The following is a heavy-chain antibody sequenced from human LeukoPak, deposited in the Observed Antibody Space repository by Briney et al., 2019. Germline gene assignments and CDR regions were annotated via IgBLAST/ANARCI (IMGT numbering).Heavy chain of an antibody. V-gene: IGHV4-34*01. CDR2: INHSGST. CDR3: ARGRSRLLWFGELLPSPPFDY. D-gene: IGHD3-10*01. J-gene: IGHJ4*02. Sequence: SETLSLTCAVCGGSFSVYYWSWIRQPQGKGLEWIGEINHSGSTNYNPSLKSRVTISVDTSKNQFSLKLSSVTAADTAVYYCARGRSRLLWFGELLPSPPFDYWGQGTLVTVSS. CDR1: GGSFSVYY.